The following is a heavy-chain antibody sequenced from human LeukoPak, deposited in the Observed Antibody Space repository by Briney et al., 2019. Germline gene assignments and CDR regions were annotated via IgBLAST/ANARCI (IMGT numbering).Heavy chain of an antibody. D-gene: IGHD3-22*01. CDR1: GFTFSTYG. Sequence: GGSLRLSCAASGFTFSTYGMNWVRQAPGKGLEWVSSISTGSSYIYYADSVKGRFTISRDNAKNSLYLQMNSLRAEDTAVYYCARDSTDSSGYLAYYFDYWGQGTLVTVSS. CDR2: ISTGSSYI. V-gene: IGHV3-21*01. CDR3: ARDSTDSSGYLAYYFDY. J-gene: IGHJ4*02.